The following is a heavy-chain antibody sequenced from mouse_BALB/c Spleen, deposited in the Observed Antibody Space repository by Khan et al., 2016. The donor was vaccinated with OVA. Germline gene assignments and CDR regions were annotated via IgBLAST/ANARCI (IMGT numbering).Heavy chain of an antibody. CDR1: GFTFTDYY. CDR3: ASSGTGNVMDS. Sequence: EVELVESGGGLVQPGGSLRLTCATSGFTFTDYYMSWVRQPPGKALEWLGFIRNKDNGYTTEYSASGKGRFTIYRDNSQSILYLQMNTLGAEDSATYYCASSGTGNVMDSWGQGTSVTVSS. V-gene: IGHV7-3*02. J-gene: IGHJ4*01. CDR2: IRNKDNGYTT. D-gene: IGHD4-1*01.